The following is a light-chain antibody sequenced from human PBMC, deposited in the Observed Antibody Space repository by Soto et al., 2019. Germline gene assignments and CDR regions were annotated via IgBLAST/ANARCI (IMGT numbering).Light chain of an antibody. J-gene: IGLJ1*01. CDR1: SSDVGSYNY. Sequence: QSVLTQPASLSGSPGQSITISCTGTSSDVGSYNYVSWYQQHPGKAPKLMIYEVSDRPSGISSRFSGSKSGNTASLTISGLQTEEEADYYCSSYKSSSTLFGNGTKVTV. CDR2: EVS. CDR3: SSYKSSSTL. V-gene: IGLV2-14*01.